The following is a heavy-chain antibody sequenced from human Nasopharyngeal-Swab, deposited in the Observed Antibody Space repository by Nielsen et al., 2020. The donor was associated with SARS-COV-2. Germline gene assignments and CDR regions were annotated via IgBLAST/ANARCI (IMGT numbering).Heavy chain of an antibody. J-gene: IGHJ4*02. Sequence: SETLSLTCTVSGGSISSGGYYWSWIRQHPGKGLEWIGYIYYSGSTYYKPSLKSRVTISVDTSKNQFSLKLSSVTAADTAVYYCARVHSSGWYYFDYWGQGTLVTVSS. V-gene: IGHV4-31*03. CDR2: IYYSGST. CDR3: ARVHSSGWYYFDY. CDR1: GGSISSGGYY. D-gene: IGHD6-19*01.